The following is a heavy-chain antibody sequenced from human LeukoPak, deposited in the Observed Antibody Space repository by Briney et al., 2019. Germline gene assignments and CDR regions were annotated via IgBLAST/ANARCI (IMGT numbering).Heavy chain of an antibody. J-gene: IGHJ4*02. CDR2: IYYTGST. CDR1: GGSITSYY. Sequence: SETLSLTCTVSGGSITSYYWSWIRQPPGKGLEWIGYIYYTGSTNYNPSLKSRVTISVDKSKNQFSLKLSSVTAADTAVYYCARGGGYNLYFWGQGTLVTVSS. D-gene: IGHD5-24*01. V-gene: IGHV4-59*12. CDR3: ARGGGYNLYF.